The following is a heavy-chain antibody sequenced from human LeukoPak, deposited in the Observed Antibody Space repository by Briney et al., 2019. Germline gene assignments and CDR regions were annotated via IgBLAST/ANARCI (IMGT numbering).Heavy chain of an antibody. D-gene: IGHD3-22*01. CDR1: GGSFSGYY. CDR3: ASTYYYDSSGYGEYFQH. Sequence: SETLSLTCAVYGGSFSGYYWSWIRQPPGKGLEWIGEINHSGSTNYNPSLKSRVTISVDTSKNQFSLKLSSVTAADTAVYYCASTYYYDSSGYGEYFQHWGQGTLVTVSS. V-gene: IGHV4-34*01. J-gene: IGHJ1*01. CDR2: INHSGST.